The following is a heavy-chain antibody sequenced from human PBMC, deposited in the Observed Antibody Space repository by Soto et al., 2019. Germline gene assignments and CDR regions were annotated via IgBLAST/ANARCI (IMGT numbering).Heavy chain of an antibody. CDR2: IKQDGSEK. V-gene: IGHV3-7*01. CDR3: ARDRNYYDSSGYYAFDI. J-gene: IGHJ3*02. D-gene: IGHD3-22*01. Sequence: WGSLRLSCAASGFTFSSYWMSWVRQAPGKGLEWVANIKQDGSEKYYVDSVKGRFTISRDNAKNSLYLQMNSLRAEDTAVYYCARDRNYYDSSGYYAFDIWGQGTMVTVSS. CDR1: GFTFSSYW.